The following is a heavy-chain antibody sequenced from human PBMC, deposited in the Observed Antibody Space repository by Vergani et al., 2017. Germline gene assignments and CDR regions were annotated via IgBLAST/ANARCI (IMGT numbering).Heavy chain of an antibody. D-gene: IGHD3-22*01. Sequence: QVQLQESGPGLVKPSETLSLTCTVSGGSISSYYWSWIRQPPGKGLEWIGYIYYSGSTNYNPSLKSRVTISVDTSKNQFSLKLSSVTAADTAVYYCARHAPPYYYDSSGSYRGGFDYWGQGTLVTVSS. CDR1: GGSISSYY. CDR3: ARHAPPYYYDSSGSYRGGFDY. V-gene: IGHV4-59*08. CDR2: IYYSGST. J-gene: IGHJ4*02.